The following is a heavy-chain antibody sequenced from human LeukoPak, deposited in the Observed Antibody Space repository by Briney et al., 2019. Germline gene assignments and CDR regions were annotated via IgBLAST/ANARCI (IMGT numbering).Heavy chain of an antibody. J-gene: IGHJ4*02. D-gene: IGHD2-8*02. CDR1: GFTFGSYA. V-gene: IGHV3-30-3*01. CDR2: ISYDGSNK. Sequence: GGSLRLSCAASGFTFGSYAMHWVRQAPGKGLEWVAVISYDGSNKYYADSVKGRFTISRDNSKNTLYLQMNSLRAEDTAVYYCARDGVGTAPRTPHYFDYWGQGTLVTVSS. CDR3: ARDGVGTAPRTPHYFDY.